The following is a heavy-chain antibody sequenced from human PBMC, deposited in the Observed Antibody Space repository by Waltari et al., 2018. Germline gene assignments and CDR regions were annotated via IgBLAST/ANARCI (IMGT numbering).Heavy chain of an antibody. D-gene: IGHD5-18*01. Sequence: EVQLVESGGGLVQPGRSLRLSCKASGFTFGYYPLSWVRQAPGKVLEWGGFIRRKAYGGKTEYAASVKGRFTISRDDSKSSAYLQMNSRKTEDTAVYYCTRRGGYSYVSWGQGTLVTVSS. CDR1: GFTFGYYP. CDR2: IRRKAYGGKT. CDR3: TRRGGYSYVS. V-gene: IGHV3-49*02. J-gene: IGHJ4*02.